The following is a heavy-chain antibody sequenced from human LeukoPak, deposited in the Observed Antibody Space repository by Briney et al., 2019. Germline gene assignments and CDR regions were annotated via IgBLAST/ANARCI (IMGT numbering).Heavy chain of an antibody. V-gene: IGHV4-34*01. D-gene: IGHD3-3*01. CDR1: GGSFSGYY. J-gene: IGHJ6*02. CDR3: VHYSRDFWSGYYRRSYYYGMDV. Sequence: SETLSLTCAVYGGSFSGYYWSWIRQPPGKGLEWIGEINHSGSTNYNPSLKSRVTIPVDTSKNQFSLKLSSVTAADTAVYYCVHYSRDFWSGYYRRSYYYGMDVWGQGTTVTVSS. CDR2: INHSGST.